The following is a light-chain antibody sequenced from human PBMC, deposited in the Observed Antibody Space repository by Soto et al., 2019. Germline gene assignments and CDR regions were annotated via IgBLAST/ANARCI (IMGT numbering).Light chain of an antibody. CDR2: DVS. CDR3: SSYTCSSPPLV. V-gene: IGLV2-14*01. Sequence: QSALTQPASVSGSPGQSITISCTGTSSDVGGYNYVSWYQQHPGKAPKLMIYDVSNRPSGVSYRFSGSKSGNTASLTISGLQAEDEADYYCSSYTCSSPPLVFGGGTKVTVL. J-gene: IGLJ2*01. CDR1: SSDVGGYNY.